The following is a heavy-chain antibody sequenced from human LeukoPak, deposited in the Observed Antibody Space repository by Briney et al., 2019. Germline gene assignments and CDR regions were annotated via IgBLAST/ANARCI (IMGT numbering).Heavy chain of an antibody. Sequence: PGGSLRLACAASGFTFSSYAMSWVRQAPGKGLEWVSAISGSGGSTYYADSVKGRFTISRDNSKNTLYLQMNSLRAEDTAVYYCAKVLIGSGSYGRSSYWGQGTLVTVSS. V-gene: IGHV3-23*01. CDR1: GFTFSSYA. CDR2: ISGSGGST. CDR3: AKVLIGSGSYGRSSY. D-gene: IGHD3-10*01. J-gene: IGHJ4*02.